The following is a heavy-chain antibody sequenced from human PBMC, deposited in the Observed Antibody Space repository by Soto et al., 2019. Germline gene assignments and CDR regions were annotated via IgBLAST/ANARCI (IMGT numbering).Heavy chain of an antibody. CDR1: GGSISSGDYY. CDR3: ARDRPMAAAGIGYYYYGMDV. D-gene: IGHD6-13*01. Sequence: SETLSLTCTVSGGSISSGDYYWSWIRQPPGKGLEWIGYIYYSGSTYYNPSLKSRVTISVDTSKNQFSLKLSSVTAADTAVYYCARDRPMAAAGIGYYYYGMDVWGQGTTVTVSS. J-gene: IGHJ6*02. V-gene: IGHV4-30-4*01. CDR2: IYYSGST.